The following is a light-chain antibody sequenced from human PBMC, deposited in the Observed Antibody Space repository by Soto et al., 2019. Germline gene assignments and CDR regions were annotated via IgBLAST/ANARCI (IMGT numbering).Light chain of an antibody. Sequence: QSALTQPPSASGTPGQRVSISCSGGSYNIGIHTVNWYQQLPGAAPQLLIYRNDQRPSGVPDRFSGSRSGTSASLAIDGLQSEDEADYFCAAWDDSLNGFFGFGTGTKLTVL. V-gene: IGLV1-44*01. J-gene: IGLJ1*01. CDR2: RND. CDR1: SYNIGIHT. CDR3: AAWDDSLNGFFG.